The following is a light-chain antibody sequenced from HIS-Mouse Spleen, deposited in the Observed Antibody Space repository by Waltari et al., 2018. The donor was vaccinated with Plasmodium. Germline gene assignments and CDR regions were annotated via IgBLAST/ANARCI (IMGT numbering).Light chain of an antibody. Sequence: QSALTQPPSASGSPGQSVPISCPGTSSAVGGYNYVSWYQPHPGKAPKLMIYEVSKRPSGVPDRFSGSKSGNTASLTVSGLQAEDEADYYCSSYAGSNNLVFGGGTKLTVL. J-gene: IGLJ2*01. CDR1: SSAVGGYNY. CDR2: EVS. CDR3: SSYAGSNNLV. V-gene: IGLV2-8*01.